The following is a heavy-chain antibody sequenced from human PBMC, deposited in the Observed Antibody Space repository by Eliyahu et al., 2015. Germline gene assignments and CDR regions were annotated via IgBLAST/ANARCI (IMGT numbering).Heavy chain of an antibody. CDR3: GRHDSRTAVVTGGIDY. J-gene: IGHJ4*02. D-gene: IGHD4-23*01. V-gene: IGHV4-59*08. CDR1: GGSISGYY. Sequence: QVQLQESGPGLVKPSETLSLTCTVSGGSISGYYWSWIRQPPGKGLEWIGYIYDSVSTNYLPSLRSRVAISVDTSKNQFSLMLNSVTAADTAFYYCGRHDSRTAVVTGGIDYWGQGTLVTVSS. CDR2: IYDSVST.